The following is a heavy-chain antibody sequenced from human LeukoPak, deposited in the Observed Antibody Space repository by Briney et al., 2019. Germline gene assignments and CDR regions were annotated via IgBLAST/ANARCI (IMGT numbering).Heavy chain of an antibody. Sequence: ASVTVSCEASGYTFRNYGITWVRQAPGQGLEWMGWIGTYNGNTDYAQKFQGRVIMTADTSTTTAHMELRSLRSDDTAAYYCARGRLKRVPFTKVAGALDYWGQGTRVTVSS. CDR3: ARGRLKRVPFTKVAGALDY. D-gene: IGHD6-19*01. V-gene: IGHV1-18*01. CDR1: GYTFRNYG. J-gene: IGHJ4*02. CDR2: IGTYNGNT.